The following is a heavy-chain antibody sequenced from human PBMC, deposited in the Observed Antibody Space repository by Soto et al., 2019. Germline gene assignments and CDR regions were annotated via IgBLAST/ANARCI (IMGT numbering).Heavy chain of an antibody. Sequence: QVQLVESGGGVVQPGRSLRLSCAASGFTFSSYGMHWVRQAPGKGLEWVAAISYDGSKKYYVDSVKGRFTISRDNSKNTLYLQMNSLRAEDTAVYYCAKALVLWFGELGGDAFDPWGHGTMVTVSS. D-gene: IGHD3-10*01. CDR3: AKALVLWFGELGGDAFDP. CDR2: ISYDGSKK. V-gene: IGHV3-30*18. CDR1: GFTFSSYG. J-gene: IGHJ3*01.